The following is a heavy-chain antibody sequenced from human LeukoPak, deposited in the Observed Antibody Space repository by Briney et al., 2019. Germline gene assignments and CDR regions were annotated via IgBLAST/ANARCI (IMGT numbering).Heavy chain of an antibody. V-gene: IGHV3-53*01. J-gene: IGHJ4*02. CDR2: IYSDGST. D-gene: IGHD1-26*01. Sequence: PGGSLRLSCAASGFIVSGDFMSWVRQAPGKGLEWVSVIYSDGSTYYADSVKGRFTISRDNSKNTLDPQMTGLRAEDTAVYYCARERGRGRDSPWFDYWGQGNLVTVSS. CDR1: GFIVSGDF. CDR3: ARERGRGRDSPWFDY.